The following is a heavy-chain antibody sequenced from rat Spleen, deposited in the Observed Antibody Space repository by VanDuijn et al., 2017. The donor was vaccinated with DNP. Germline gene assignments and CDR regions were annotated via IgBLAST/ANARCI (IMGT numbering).Heavy chain of an antibody. J-gene: IGHJ3*01. CDR2: ITNTGGST. CDR1: GFTFNNYW. Sequence: EVQLVESGGGLVQPGRSLKLSCVASGFTFNNYWMTWIRQAPGKGLEWVASITNTGGSTYYPDSVKGRFTISRDNAKSTLYLQMNSLRSEDTATYYCTRDTLYYSSHIRNWFAYWGQGTLVTVSS. D-gene: IGHD1-2*01. V-gene: IGHV5-31*01. CDR3: TRDTLYYSSHIRNWFAY.